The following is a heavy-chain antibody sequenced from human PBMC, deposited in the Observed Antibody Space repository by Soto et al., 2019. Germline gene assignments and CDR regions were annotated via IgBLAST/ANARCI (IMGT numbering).Heavy chain of an antibody. J-gene: IGHJ3*02. CDR1: GFSFDDYA. CDR2: ISWNSGNI. CDR3: AKDHRSGQFINFDAFEI. Sequence: EVQLVESGGGLVQPGRSLRLSCATSGFSFDDYAMHWVRQAPGKGLEWVSGISWNSGNIGYADSVKGRFTISRDNGNHSLYLQMNSLRAEDTALYYCAKDHRSGQFINFDAFEIWGQGTVVTVSS. D-gene: IGHD3-22*01. V-gene: IGHV3-9*01.